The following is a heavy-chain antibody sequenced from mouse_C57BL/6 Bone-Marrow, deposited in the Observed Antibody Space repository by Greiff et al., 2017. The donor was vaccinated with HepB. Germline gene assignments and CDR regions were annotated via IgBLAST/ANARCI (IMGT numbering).Heavy chain of an antibody. D-gene: IGHD2-5*01. CDR1: GYTFTSYW. J-gene: IGHJ4*01. CDR2: IYPSDSET. Sequence: QVQLQQSGAELVRPGSSVKLSCKASGYTFTSYWMDWVKQRPGQGLEWIGNIYPSDSETHYNQKFKDKATLTVDKSSSTAYMQLSSLTSEDSAVYYCAAYSNYVGAMDYWGQGTSVTVSS. CDR3: AAYSNYVGAMDY. V-gene: IGHV1-61*01.